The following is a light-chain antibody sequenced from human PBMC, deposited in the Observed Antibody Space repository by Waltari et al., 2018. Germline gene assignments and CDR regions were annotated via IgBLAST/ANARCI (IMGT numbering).Light chain of an antibody. J-gene: IGLJ3*02. CDR2: EGN. Sequence: QSVLTQAPSVSAAPGQTVTISCSGTTPNIGHNYVSWYQQLPGAAPKLVIYEGNRRASGLPDRFSGSKSGASATLGITGLQTGDEADYYCGSWDSNLGSGVLGGGTRLTVL. V-gene: IGLV1-51*01. CDR1: TPNIGHNY. CDR3: GSWDSNLGSGV.